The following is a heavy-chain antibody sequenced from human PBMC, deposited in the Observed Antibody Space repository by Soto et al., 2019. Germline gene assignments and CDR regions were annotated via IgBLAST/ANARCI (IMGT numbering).Heavy chain of an antibody. CDR1: GFTFSNYW. CDR2: IKQDGSEK. Sequence: PGGSLRLSCAASGFTFSNYWMSWVRQAPGKGLEWVANIKQDGSEKYYVDSVKGRFTISRDNAKNSLYLQMNSLRAEDTAVYYCARALNGVFDPWGQGTLVTVSS. CDR3: ARALNGVFDP. J-gene: IGHJ5*02. D-gene: IGHD3-10*01. V-gene: IGHV3-7*05.